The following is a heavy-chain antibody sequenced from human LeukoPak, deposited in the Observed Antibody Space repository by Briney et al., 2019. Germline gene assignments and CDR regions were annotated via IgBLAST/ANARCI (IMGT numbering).Heavy chain of an antibody. D-gene: IGHD6-19*01. J-gene: IGHJ4*02. CDR3: AREGGAVAGEPLDY. CDR2: IKQDGSKK. V-gene: IGHV3-7*01. CDR1: GFPFSSYW. Sequence: GGSLRLSCVASGFPFSSYWMTWVRQAPGKGLEWVANIKQDGSKKSYVDSVKGRFTISRDNAKNSLYLQMNSLRAEDTAVYYCAREGGAVAGEPLDYWGQGTLVTVSS.